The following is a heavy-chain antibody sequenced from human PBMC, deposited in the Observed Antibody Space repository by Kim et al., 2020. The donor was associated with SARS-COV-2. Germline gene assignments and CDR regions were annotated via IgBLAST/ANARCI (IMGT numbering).Heavy chain of an antibody. J-gene: IGHJ4*02. CDR1: DDSLTDTSFY. CDR2: IYSSGIS. D-gene: IGHD2-15*01. CDR3: ARLTTTLVEVDGKGFGAADY. V-gene: IGHV4-39*01. Sequence: ETLSLTCTVSDDSLTDTSFYWGWIRQPPGTGLEWIGTIYSSGISSYKASLQSRLTMSVDTSKKQLSLRLNSVTAADTAVYYCARLTTTLVEVDGKGFGAADYWGQGTLVTVSS.